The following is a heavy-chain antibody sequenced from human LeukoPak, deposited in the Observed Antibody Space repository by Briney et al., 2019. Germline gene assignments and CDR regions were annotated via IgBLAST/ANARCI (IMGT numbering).Heavy chain of an antibody. V-gene: IGHV3-23*01. CDR3: ARFDSSGPI. J-gene: IGHJ3*02. CDR1: GFTFSSYA. Sequence: PGGSLRLSCAASGFTFSSYAMSWVRQAPGKGLEWVSAISGSGGSTYYADSVKGRFTISRDDAKKSLYLQMNSLRAEDTAFYYCARFDSSGPIWGQGTMVTVSS. D-gene: IGHD3-22*01. CDR2: ISGSGGST.